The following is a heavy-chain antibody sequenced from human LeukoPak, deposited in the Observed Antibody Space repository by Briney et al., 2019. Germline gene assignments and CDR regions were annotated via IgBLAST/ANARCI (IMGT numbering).Heavy chain of an antibody. V-gene: IGHV4-28*06. CDR1: GYAMSSSNW. J-gene: IGHJ4*02. CDR3: AGGGHYDWAPDY. Sequence: NPSETLSLTCAVSGYAMSSSNWWGWIRQPPGEELEWIGYIYYSGSADYNPSLKSRVTMSIHTSKNQFSLKLTSVTALDTAVYYCAGGGHYDWAPDYWGQGTLVTVSS. D-gene: IGHD3-9*01. CDR2: IYYSGSA.